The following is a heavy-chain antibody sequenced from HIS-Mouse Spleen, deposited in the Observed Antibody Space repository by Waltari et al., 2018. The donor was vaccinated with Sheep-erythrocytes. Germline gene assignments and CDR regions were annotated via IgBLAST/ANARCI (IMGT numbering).Heavy chain of an antibody. Sequence: EVQLVESGGGLVKPGGSLRLSCAASGFTFSSYSMNWVRQAPGKGLAWVSSISSSSSYIYYADSVKGRFTISRDNAKNSLYLQMNSLRAEDTAVYYCARVAAVTTYYFDYWGQGTLVTVSS. CDR3: ARVAAVTTYYFDY. J-gene: IGHJ4*02. V-gene: IGHV3-21*01. CDR1: GFTFSSYS. D-gene: IGHD4-17*01. CDR2: ISSSSSYI.